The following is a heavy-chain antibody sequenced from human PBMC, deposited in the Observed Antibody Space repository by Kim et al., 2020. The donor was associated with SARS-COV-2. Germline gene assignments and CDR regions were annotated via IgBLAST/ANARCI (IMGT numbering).Heavy chain of an antibody. CDR2: ISSSGSTI. CDR3: ARRYCISTSCLFDY. CDR1: GFTFSSYE. J-gene: IGHJ4*02. V-gene: IGHV3-48*03. Sequence: GGSLRLSCAASGFTFSSYEMNWVRHAPGKGLEWVSHISSSGSTIYYADSVKGRFTISRDNAKNSLYLQMNSLRAEDTAVYYCARRYCISTSCLFDYWGQGTLVTVSS. D-gene: IGHD2-2*01.